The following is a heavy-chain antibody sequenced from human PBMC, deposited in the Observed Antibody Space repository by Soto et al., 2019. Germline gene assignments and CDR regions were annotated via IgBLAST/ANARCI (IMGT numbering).Heavy chain of an antibody. J-gene: IGHJ4*02. Sequence: SETLSLTCTVSGVSISSYYWSWIRQPPGKGLEWIGYIYYSGSTNYNPSLKSRVTISVDTSKNQFSLKLSSVTAADTAVYYCARREKQTVRGVQFDYWGQGTLVTVSS. CDR2: IYYSGST. D-gene: IGHD3-10*01. CDR3: ARREKQTVRGVQFDY. V-gene: IGHV4-59*08. CDR1: GVSISSYY.